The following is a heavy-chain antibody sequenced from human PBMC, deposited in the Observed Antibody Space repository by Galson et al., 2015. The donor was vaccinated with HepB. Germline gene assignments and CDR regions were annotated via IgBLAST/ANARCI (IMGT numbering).Heavy chain of an antibody. CDR2: ITWSGGSI. CDR3: AKTHTVTPILDGLHA. Sequence: SLRLSCAVSGFTFDDYGMHWVRQAPGKGLEWVSCITWSGGSIGYADSVKGRFTITRDNDKNSLYLQTNSLRAEDTAFYYWAKTHTVTPILDGLHALGRASAYTVPS. CDR1: GFTFDDYG. V-gene: IGHV3-9*01. J-gene: IGHJ6*02. D-gene: IGHD4-17*01.